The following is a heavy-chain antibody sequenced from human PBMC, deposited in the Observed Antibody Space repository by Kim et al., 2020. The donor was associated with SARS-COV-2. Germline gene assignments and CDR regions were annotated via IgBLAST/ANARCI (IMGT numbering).Heavy chain of an antibody. CDR3: VRPPY. J-gene: IGHJ4*02. Sequence: GGSLRLSCAASGFTFNNYWVHWVRQAPGKGLVWVSRINSDGNITNYADSVRGRFTISRDNAKNTLYLQMNSLRAEDTAVYYCVRPPYWGQGTLVTVSS. CDR1: GFTFNNYW. V-gene: IGHV3-74*01. CDR2: INSDGNIT.